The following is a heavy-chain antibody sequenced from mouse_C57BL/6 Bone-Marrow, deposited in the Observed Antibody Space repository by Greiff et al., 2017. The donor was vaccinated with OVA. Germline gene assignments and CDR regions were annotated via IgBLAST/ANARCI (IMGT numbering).Heavy chain of an antibody. CDR3: ARGSDGYYLYYYAMDY. V-gene: IGHV1-55*01. D-gene: IGHD2-3*01. Sequence: QVQLQQPGAELVKPGASVKMSCKASGYTFTSYWITWVKQRPGQGLEWIGDIYPGSGSTNYNEKFKSKATLTVDQSPPPSYLQLTSLTSDVSAVYYFARGSDGYYLYYYAMDYWGQGTSVTVSS. CDR1: GYTFTSYW. J-gene: IGHJ4*01. CDR2: IYPGSGST.